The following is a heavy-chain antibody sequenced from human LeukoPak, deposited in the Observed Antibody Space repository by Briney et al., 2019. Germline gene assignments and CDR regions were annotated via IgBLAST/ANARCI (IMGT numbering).Heavy chain of an antibody. CDR1: GYTFTSYD. V-gene: IGHV1-8*01. CDR3: AVNPKPDDYGGNFAEY. J-gene: IGHJ4*02. CDR2: MNPNSGNT. Sequence: ASVKVSCKASGYTFTSYDINWVRQATGQGLEWMGWMNPNSGNTGCAQKFQGRVTMTRNTSISTAYMELSSLRSEDTAVYYCAVNPKPDDYGGNFAEYWGQGTLVTVSS. D-gene: IGHD4-23*01.